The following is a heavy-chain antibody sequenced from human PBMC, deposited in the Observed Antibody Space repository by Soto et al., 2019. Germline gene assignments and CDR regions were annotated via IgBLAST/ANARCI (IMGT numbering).Heavy chain of an antibody. CDR2: IYDSGTT. CDR3: ARSFTYGAQRFDY. V-gene: IGHV4-59*01. CDR1: GDSMSTYY. Sequence: SETLSLTXSVSGDSMSTYYWTWIRQPPGKGLEWIGYIYDSGTTNYNPSLKSRVAISVDTSKNQFSLKLSSVTAADTAIYYCARSFTYGAQRFDYWGQGALVTVSS. D-gene: IGHD3-10*01. J-gene: IGHJ4*02.